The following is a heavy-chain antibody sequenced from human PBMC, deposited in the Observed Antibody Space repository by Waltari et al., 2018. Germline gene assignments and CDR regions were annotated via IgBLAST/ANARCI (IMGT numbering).Heavy chain of an antibody. Sequence: EVQLVESGGGLVQPGGSLRLSCTASGFTFGSHAMNWVRQAPGKGLEWVSTISGSGGGTYFADSVKGRFTISRDNSKNVLSLQMSSLRAEDTALYYCARDRQGYDGIIDNWGQGTLVTVSS. V-gene: IGHV3-23*04. D-gene: IGHD5-12*01. CDR3: ARDRQGYDGIIDN. CDR2: ISGSGGGT. CDR1: GFTFGSHA. J-gene: IGHJ4*02.